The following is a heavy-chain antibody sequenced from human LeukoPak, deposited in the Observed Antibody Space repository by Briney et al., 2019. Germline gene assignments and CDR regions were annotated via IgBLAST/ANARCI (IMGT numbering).Heavy chain of an antibody. J-gene: IGHJ6*04. CDR2: IKQDGSEK. D-gene: IGHD6-13*01. CDR1: GFTFSSYW. V-gene: IGHV3-7*01. CDR3: ARDPDLSSSWFLGSIVGATDV. Sequence: GGSLRLSCAASGFTFSSYWMSWVRQAPGKGLEWVANIKQDGSEKYYVDSVKGRFTISRDNAKNSLYLQMNSLRAEDTAVYYCARDPDLSSSWFLGSIVGATDVWGKGTTVTVSS.